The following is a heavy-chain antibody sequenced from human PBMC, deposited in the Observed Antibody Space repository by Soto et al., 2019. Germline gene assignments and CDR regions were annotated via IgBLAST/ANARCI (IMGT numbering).Heavy chain of an antibody. CDR2: IIPIFGTA. Sequence: QVQLVQSGAEVKKPGSSVKVSCKASGGTFSSYAISWVRQAPGQGLEWMGGIIPIFGTANYAQKFQGRVTITADESTSTAYMELSSLRSEDTAVYYCARVGYSYGYPTYYYYGMDVWGQGTTVTVSS. V-gene: IGHV1-69*12. CDR3: ARVGYSYGYPTYYYYGMDV. J-gene: IGHJ6*02. CDR1: GGTFSSYA. D-gene: IGHD5-18*01.